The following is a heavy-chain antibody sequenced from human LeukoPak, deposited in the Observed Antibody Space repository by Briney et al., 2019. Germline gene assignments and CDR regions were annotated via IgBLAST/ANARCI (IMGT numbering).Heavy chain of an antibody. CDR1: GFTFSGSW. CDR3: AAWTDRGYNF. Sequence: GESLRLSCAVSGFTFSGSWMNWLRHAPGKGLEWVANINQDGSQKRFVDSVMGRFTMSRDNAKNSLYLQMNSLRVEDTAVFYCAAWTDRGYNFWGQGTLVTASS. V-gene: IGHV3-7*01. D-gene: IGHD5-24*01. J-gene: IGHJ4*02. CDR2: INQDGSQK.